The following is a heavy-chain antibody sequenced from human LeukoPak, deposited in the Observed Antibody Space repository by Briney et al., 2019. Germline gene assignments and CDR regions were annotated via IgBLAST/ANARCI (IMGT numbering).Heavy chain of an antibody. J-gene: IGHJ6*02. Sequence: GGSLRLSCAASGFTFSSYSMNWVRQAPGKGLEWVSYISSSSSTIYYADSVKGRFTISRDNAKNSLYLQMNSLRAEDTAVYYCARDGIYYYYGMDVWGQGTTVTVSS. CDR3: ARDGIYYYYGMDV. CDR2: ISSSSSTI. CDR1: GFTFSSYS. V-gene: IGHV3-48*04.